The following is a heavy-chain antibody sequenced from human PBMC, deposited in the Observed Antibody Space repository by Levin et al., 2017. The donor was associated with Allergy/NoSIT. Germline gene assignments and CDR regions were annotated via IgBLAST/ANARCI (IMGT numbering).Heavy chain of an antibody. D-gene: IGHD3-10*01. J-gene: IGHJ6*02. CDR2: ITSDGSSK. CDR3: AKGGDMDV. CDR1: GFSFSTYG. Sequence: SCAASGFSFSTYGIHWVRQAPGKGLEWVALITSDGSSKFFADSVKGRFTISRDNSKNTLHLQMSSLSPEDTAVYYCAKGGDMDVWGPGTTVTVSS. V-gene: IGHV3-30*18.